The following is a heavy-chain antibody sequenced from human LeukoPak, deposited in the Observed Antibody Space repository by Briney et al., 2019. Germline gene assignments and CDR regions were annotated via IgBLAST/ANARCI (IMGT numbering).Heavy chain of an antibody. CDR2: INPNSGGT. J-gene: IGHJ6*03. CDR3: ARGWAARPSYYYYYYMDV. D-gene: IGHD6-6*01. V-gene: IGHV1-2*06. CDR1: GYTFTGYY. Sequence: ASVKVSCKASGYTFTGYYMHWVRQAPGQGLEWMGRINPNSGGTNYARKFQGRVTMTRDTSISTAYMELSRLRSDDTAVYYCARGWAARPSYYYYYYMDVWGKGTTVTVSS.